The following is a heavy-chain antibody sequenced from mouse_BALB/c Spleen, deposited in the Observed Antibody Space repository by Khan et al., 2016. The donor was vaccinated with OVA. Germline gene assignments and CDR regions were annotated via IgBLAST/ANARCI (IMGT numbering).Heavy chain of an antibody. V-gene: IGHV2-2*02. CDR2: IWSGGST. CDR1: GFSLTSYG. Sequence: QVQLQQSGPGLVQPSQSLSITCTVSGFSLTSYGVHWVRQSPGKGLEWLGVIWSGGSTDYSAAFISRLSISKDISKSQVFFKMNSLHANDTAIYLRARNDGYDGGLAYWGQGTLGTGSA. D-gene: IGHD2-2*01. CDR3: ARNDGYDGGLAY. J-gene: IGHJ3*01.